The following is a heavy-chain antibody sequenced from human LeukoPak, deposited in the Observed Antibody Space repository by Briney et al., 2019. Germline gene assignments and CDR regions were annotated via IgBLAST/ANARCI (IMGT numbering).Heavy chain of an antibody. D-gene: IGHD3-3*01. J-gene: IGHJ4*02. CDR1: GGSISSYY. CDR3: ARASTIFGVVTWYYFDY. Sequence: PSETLSLTCTVSGGSISSYYWSWIRQPPGKGLEWIGYIYYSGSTNYNPSLKSRVTISVDTSKNQSSLKLSSVTAADTAVYYCARASTIFGVVTWYYFDYWGQGTLVTVSS. V-gene: IGHV4-59*01. CDR2: IYYSGST.